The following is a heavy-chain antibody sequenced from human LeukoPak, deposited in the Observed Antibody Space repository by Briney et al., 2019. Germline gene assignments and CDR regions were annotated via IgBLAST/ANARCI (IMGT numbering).Heavy chain of an antibody. CDR1: GFTFSSSA. Sequence: PGGSLRLSCAASGFTFSSSAMSWVRQAPGKGLEWVSTISGSGDRTYYADSVKGRFTISRDNAKNSLYLQMNSLRAEDTAVYYCASPCSGGSCYSWGVFPDPPDYWGQGTLVTVSS. J-gene: IGHJ4*02. V-gene: IGHV3-23*01. D-gene: IGHD2-15*01. CDR3: ASPCSGGSCYSWGVFPDPPDY. CDR2: ISGSGDRT.